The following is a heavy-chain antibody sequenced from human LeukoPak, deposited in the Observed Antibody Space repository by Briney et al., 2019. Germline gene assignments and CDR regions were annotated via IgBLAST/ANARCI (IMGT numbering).Heavy chain of an antibody. V-gene: IGHV1-69*05. CDR2: IIPIFGTA. J-gene: IGHJ4*02. CDR3: ARDRGGYFDY. CDR1: GGTFISYP. Sequence: SVNVSCKASGGTFISYPISSVRQARGQGLEWMGGIIPIFGTANYAQKFQGRVTITTDESTSTAYMELSSLRSEDTAVYYCARDRGGYFDYWGQGTLVTVSS. D-gene: IGHD3-22*01.